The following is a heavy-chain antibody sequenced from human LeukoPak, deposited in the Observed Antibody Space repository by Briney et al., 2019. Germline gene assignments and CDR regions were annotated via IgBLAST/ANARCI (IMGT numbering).Heavy chain of an antibody. CDR1: GFTFSSYA. D-gene: IGHD2-2*01. CDR2: ISGRGGST. Sequence: GGSLRLSCAASGFTFSSYAMSWVCQAPGKGLECVSAISGRGGSTYYADSVKGRFTISRDNSKNTLYLQMNSLRAEDTAVYYCAKGTLVPSYYYGMDVWGQGTTVTVSS. CDR3: AKGTLVPSYYYGMDV. J-gene: IGHJ6*02. V-gene: IGHV3-23*01.